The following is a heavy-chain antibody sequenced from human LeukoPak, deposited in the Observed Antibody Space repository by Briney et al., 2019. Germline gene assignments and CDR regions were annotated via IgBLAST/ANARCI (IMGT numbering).Heavy chain of an antibody. CDR3: ARAVGGSYVDAFDI. D-gene: IGHD1-26*01. J-gene: IGHJ3*02. Sequence: GGSLRLSCAASGFTFDDYGMSWVRQAPGKGLEWVSGINWNGGSTGYADSVKGRFTISRDNAKNSLYLQMNSLRAEDTALYYCARAVGGSYVDAFDIWGQGAMVTVSS. V-gene: IGHV3-20*04. CDR1: GFTFDDYG. CDR2: INWNGGST.